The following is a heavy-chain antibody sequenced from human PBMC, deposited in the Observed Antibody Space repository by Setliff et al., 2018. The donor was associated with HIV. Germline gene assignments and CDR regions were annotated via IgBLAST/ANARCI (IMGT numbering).Heavy chain of an antibody. CDR3: ATLSPTRQYSSSWYHFDY. D-gene: IGHD6-13*01. CDR2: INPSGGST. J-gene: IGHJ4*02. V-gene: IGHV1-46*01. CDR1: GYTFTSYY. Sequence: ASVKVSCKASGYTFTSYYMHWVRQAPGQGLEWMGIINPSGGSTSYAQKFQGRVTMTRDTSTSTVYMELSSLRSEDTAVYYCATLSPTRQYSSSWYHFDYWGQGMLVTVSS.